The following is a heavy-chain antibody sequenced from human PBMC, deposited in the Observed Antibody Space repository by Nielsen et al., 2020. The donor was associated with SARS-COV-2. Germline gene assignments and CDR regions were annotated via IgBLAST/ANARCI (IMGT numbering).Heavy chain of an antibody. Sequence: ASVKVSCKASGYTFTGYYMHWVRQAPGQGLEWMGWINPNSGGTNYAQKFQGWVTMTRDTSISTAYMELSRLRSDDTAVYYCARVRGVVWQQLEYYFDYWGQGTLVTVSS. V-gene: IGHV1-2*04. CDR1: GYTFTGYY. D-gene: IGHD6-13*01. J-gene: IGHJ4*02. CDR3: ARVRGVVWQQLEYYFDY. CDR2: INPNSGGT.